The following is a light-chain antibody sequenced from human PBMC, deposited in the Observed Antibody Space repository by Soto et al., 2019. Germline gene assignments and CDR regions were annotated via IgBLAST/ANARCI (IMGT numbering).Light chain of an antibody. CDR3: QQYNNWPPAWT. CDR1: QSVSSN. CDR2: GAS. J-gene: IGKJ2*01. V-gene: IGKV3-15*01. Sequence: EIVMKQSPATLSLSPGERATLSCRASQSVSSNVAWYQQKPGQAPRLLIYGASTRATGIPARFSGSGSGTEFTLTISSLQSEDCAVYDCQQYNNWPPAWTFGQWTKREIK.